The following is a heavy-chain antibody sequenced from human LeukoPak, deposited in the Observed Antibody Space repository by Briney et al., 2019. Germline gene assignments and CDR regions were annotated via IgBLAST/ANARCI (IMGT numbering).Heavy chain of an antibody. CDR1: GGTFSSYA. J-gene: IGHJ4*02. Sequence: SVKVSCKASGGTFSSYAIRWVRQAPGQGLEWMGGINPIFGTATYAQKFQGRVTITKDESTSTAYMELSSLRSEDTAVYYCASLVEAAANFDYWGQGTLVTVSS. CDR3: ASLVEAAANFDY. CDR2: INPIFGTA. V-gene: IGHV1-69*05. D-gene: IGHD6-13*01.